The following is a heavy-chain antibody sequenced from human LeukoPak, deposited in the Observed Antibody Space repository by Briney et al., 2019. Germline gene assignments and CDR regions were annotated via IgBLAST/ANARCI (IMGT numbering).Heavy chain of an antibody. CDR2: ISGSGGST. CDR1: GFTFSSYA. V-gene: IGHV3-23*01. J-gene: IGHJ4*02. Sequence: GGSLRLSCAASGFTFSSYAMSWVRQAPGKGLEWVSAISGSGGSTYYADSVKGRFTISRDNSKNTLYLQMNSPRAEDTAVYYCAKDGGYTPYYFDYWGQGTLVTVSS. CDR3: AKDGGYTPYYFDY. D-gene: IGHD5-18*01.